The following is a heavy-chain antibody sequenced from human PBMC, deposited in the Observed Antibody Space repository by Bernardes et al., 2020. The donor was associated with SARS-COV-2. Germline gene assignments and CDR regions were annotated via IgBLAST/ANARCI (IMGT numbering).Heavy chain of an antibody. CDR3: ARLRGGYIDS. V-gene: IGHV3-7*01. CDR2: IKQDGTDK. D-gene: IGHD3-16*01. Sequence: GRSLRLSCAASGFTFSGYWMTWVRQAPGKGLEWVANIKQDGTDKNYVDSVKGRFTISRDNTENSLYLQLNSLRAEDTAVFYCARLRGGYIDSWGQGTLVTVSS. CDR1: GFTFSGYW. J-gene: IGHJ4*02.